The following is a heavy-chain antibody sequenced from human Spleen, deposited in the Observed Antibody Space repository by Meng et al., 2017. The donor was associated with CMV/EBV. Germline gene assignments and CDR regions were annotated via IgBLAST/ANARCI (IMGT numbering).Heavy chain of an antibody. CDR1: GASISSGSYY. CDR2: IYYSGST. D-gene: IGHD1-7*01. J-gene: IGHJ5*02. CDR3: ARELELQRGGWFDP. V-gene: IGHV4-39*07. Sequence: QVRLQGVGHGLVKPLQTLSLTCTVSGASISSGSYYWGWIRQPPGKGLEWIGSIYYSGSTYYNPSLKSRVTISVDTSKNQFSLKLSSVTAADTAVYYCARELELQRGGWFDPWGQGTLVTVSS.